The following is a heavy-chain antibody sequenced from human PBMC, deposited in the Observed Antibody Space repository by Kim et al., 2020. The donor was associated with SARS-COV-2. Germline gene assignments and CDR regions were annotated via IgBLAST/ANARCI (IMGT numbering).Heavy chain of an antibody. V-gene: IGHV4-39*01. D-gene: IGHD6-19*01. CDR2: IYYSGST. Sequence: SVTLSLTCTVSGGSISSSSYYWGWIRQPPGKGLEWIGSIYYSGSTYYNPSLKRTVTISVDTSKNQFPRKLSSVTAADTAVYYCANDVSSGWYGGWGQGTLVTVSS. CDR1: GGSISSSSYY. J-gene: IGHJ4*02. CDR3: ANDVSSGWYGG.